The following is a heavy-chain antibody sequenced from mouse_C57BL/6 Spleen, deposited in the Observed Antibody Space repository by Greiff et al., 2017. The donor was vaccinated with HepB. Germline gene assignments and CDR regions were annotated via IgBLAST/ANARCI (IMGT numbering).Heavy chain of an antibody. J-gene: IGHJ2*01. CDR3: ARRDGNLGDY. V-gene: IGHV1-81*01. CDR1: GYTFTSYG. Sequence: QVQLQQSGAELARPGASVKLSCKASGYTFTSYGISWVKQRTGQGLEWIGEIYPRSGNTYYNEKFKGKATLTADKSSSTAYMELRSLTSEDSAVYFCARRDGNLGDYWGQGTTLTVSS. CDR2: IYPRSGNT. D-gene: IGHD2-1*01.